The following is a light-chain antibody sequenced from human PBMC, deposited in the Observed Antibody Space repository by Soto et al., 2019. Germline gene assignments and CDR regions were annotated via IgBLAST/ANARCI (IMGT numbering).Light chain of an antibody. CDR1: QSVLYSSNNKNY. CDR2: WAS. J-gene: IGKJ2*01. CDR3: QQYYSAPYT. Sequence: DIVMTQSPDSLAVSLGERATINCKSSQSVLYSSNNKNYLAWYQQQPGQPPKLLIYWASTPESGVPDRFSGSGSGTDFPLTISSLQAEDVAVYYCQQYYSAPYTFGQGTKLEIK. V-gene: IGKV4-1*01.